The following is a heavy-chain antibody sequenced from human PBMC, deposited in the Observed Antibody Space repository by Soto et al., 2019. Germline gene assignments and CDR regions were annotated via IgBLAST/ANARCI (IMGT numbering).Heavy chain of an antibody. Sequence: SVKVSCKASGGTFSSYAISWVRRAPGQGLEWMGGIIPIFGTANYAQKFQGRVTITADESTSTAYMELSSLRSEDTAVYYCARGRLVPAATRSFDYWGQGTLVTVSS. V-gene: IGHV1-69*13. CDR3: ARGRLVPAATRSFDY. D-gene: IGHD2-2*01. CDR2: IIPIFGTA. J-gene: IGHJ4*02. CDR1: GGTFSSYA.